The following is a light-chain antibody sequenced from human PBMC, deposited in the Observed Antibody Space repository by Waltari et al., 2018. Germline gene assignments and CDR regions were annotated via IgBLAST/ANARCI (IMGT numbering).Light chain of an antibody. V-gene: IGKV1-33*01. J-gene: IGKJ2*01. Sequence: DIQMTQSPSSVSASVGDRVTITCQASQDISNFLSWYQHKAGKAPKLLIFDASKMQTGVPYKFGGGRSGTVFTFTIDSLQPEDVATYYCQQYESLPYTFGQGTKVEI. CDR2: DAS. CDR1: QDISNF. CDR3: QQYESLPYT.